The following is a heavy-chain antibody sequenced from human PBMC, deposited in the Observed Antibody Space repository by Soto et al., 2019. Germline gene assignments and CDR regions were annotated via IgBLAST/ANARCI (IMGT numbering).Heavy chain of an antibody. Sequence: SQTLSLTFAISMDSVSSNTASWNCSRQSPSRGLEWLGRTYFRSKWYNDYAVSVKSRIIINPDTSNNQFSLQLNSVTPEDTAVYFCAKGDNLGPTTGSAFAPWGQGIMVTVSS. V-gene: IGHV6-1*01. CDR3: AKGDNLGPTTGSAFAP. CDR1: MDSVSSNTAS. CDR2: TYFRSKWYN. D-gene: IGHD1-1*01. J-gene: IGHJ5*02.